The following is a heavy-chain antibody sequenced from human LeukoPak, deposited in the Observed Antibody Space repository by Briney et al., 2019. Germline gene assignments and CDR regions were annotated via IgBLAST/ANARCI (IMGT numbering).Heavy chain of an antibody. CDR3: AKDLAYGGNSPFDY. CDR2: LSDSGGGT. Sequence: PGGSLRLSCAASGFTFSSYAMSWVRQAPGKGLEWVSSLSDSGGGTYYADSVKGRFTISRDNSKNTLYLQMNSLRAVDTAVYYCAKDLAYGGNSPFDYRGQGTLVTVSS. J-gene: IGHJ4*02. D-gene: IGHD4-23*01. CDR1: GFTFSSYA. V-gene: IGHV3-23*01.